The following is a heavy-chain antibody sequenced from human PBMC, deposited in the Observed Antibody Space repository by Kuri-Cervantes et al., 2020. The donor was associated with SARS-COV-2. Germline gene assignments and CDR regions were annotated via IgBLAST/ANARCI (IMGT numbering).Heavy chain of an antibody. CDR3: ARRGGLPSSSWYNWFDP. CDR1: GFTFSSYA. CDR2: ISYDGSNK. D-gene: IGHD6-13*01. Sequence: GGSLRLSCAASGFTFSSYAMHWVRQAPGKGLEWVAVISYDGSNKYYADSVKGRFTISRDNAKNSLYLQMNSLRAEDTAVYYCARRGGLPSSSWYNWFDPWGQGTLVTVSS. J-gene: IGHJ5*02. V-gene: IGHV3-30*07.